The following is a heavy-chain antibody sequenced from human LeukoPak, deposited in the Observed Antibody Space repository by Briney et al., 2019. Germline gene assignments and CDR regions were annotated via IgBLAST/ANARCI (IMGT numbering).Heavy chain of an antibody. Sequence: SGGSLRLSCAASGFTFDDYGMSWVRQAPGKGLEWVSGINWNGGSTGYADSVKGRFTISRDNAKNSLYLQMNSLRAEDTAVYYCARVASSGWYFSRNKYYFDYWGQGTLVTVSS. V-gene: IGHV3-20*04. J-gene: IGHJ4*02. CDR3: ARVASSGWYFSRNKYYFDY. D-gene: IGHD6-19*01. CDR1: GFTFDDYG. CDR2: INWNGGST.